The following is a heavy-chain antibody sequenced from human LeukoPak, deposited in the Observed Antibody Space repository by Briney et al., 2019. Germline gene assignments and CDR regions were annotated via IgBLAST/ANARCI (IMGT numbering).Heavy chain of an antibody. CDR2: IYYSGST. J-gene: IGHJ4*02. CDR1: GGSISSGDYY. Sequence: SETLSLTCTVFGGSISSGDYYWSWIRQPPGKGLEWIGYIYYSGSTYYNPSLKSRVTISVDTSKNQFSLKLSSVTAADTAVYYCAKNKHGSGSYYAFDYWGQGTLVTVSS. D-gene: IGHD3-10*01. CDR3: AKNKHGSGSYYAFDY. V-gene: IGHV4-30-4*01.